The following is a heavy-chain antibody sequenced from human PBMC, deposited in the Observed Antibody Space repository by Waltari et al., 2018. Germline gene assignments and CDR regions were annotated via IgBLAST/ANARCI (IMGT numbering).Heavy chain of an antibody. CDR3: ARDSHRDTAMVRRDAFDI. V-gene: IGHV3-21*01. J-gene: IGHJ3*02. CDR2: ISSSSSYI. D-gene: IGHD5-18*01. CDR1: GFTFSSYS. Sequence: EVQLVESGGGLVKPGGSLRLSCAASGFTFSSYSMNWVRQAPGKGLGWVSSISSSSSYIYNADSVNVRFTISRDNAKNSLYLQMNSLRSEDMAVYYCARDSHRDTAMVRRDAFDIWGQGTMVTVSS.